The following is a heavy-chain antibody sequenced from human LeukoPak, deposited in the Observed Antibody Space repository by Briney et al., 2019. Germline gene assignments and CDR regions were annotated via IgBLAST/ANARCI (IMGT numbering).Heavy chain of an antibody. V-gene: IGHV3-21*01. CDR3: ARDFDILTHYAFDN. D-gene: IGHD3-9*01. CDR1: GFTFNSYS. CDR2: ISSSSTYI. Sequence: PGGSLRLSCAASGFTFNSYSMNWVRQAPGKGLEWVSSISSSSTYIYYRDSVKGRFTISRDNAKNSLYLQMNSLRAEDTAVYYCARDFDILTHYAFDNWGQGSLVTVSS. J-gene: IGHJ4*02.